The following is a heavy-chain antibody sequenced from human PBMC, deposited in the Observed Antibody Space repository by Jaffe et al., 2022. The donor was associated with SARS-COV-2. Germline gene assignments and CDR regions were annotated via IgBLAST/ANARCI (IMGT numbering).Heavy chain of an antibody. CDR3: ARVGGSDPGAFDI. J-gene: IGHJ3*02. D-gene: IGHD3-16*01. V-gene: IGHV3-74*01. CDR1: RFSLRAYW. Sequence: EAELVESGGGLVQPGGSLRLSCTATRFSLRAYWMHWVRQAPGKGLVWVSRINTDGRTRTYADSVGGRFTVSRDNDRNTVYLQMNSLRAEDTAVYYCARVGGSDPGAFDIWGQGTMVTVSS. CDR2: INTDGRTR.